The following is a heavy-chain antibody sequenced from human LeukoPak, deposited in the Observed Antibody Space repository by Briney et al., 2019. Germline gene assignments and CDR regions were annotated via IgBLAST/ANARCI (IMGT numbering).Heavy chain of an antibody. V-gene: IGHV3-30*02. CDR3: AKDSLRKTIVGTTTRGVNDY. CDR1: GFTFSAFG. Sequence: PGGSLRLSCAASGFTFSAFGMHWVRQAPGKGLEWVTFIPYDGSDKYYADSVKGRFTISRDNSKYTLYLQMNSLRAEDTAVYYCAKDSLRKTIVGTTTRGVNDYWGQGTLVTVSS. D-gene: IGHD1-26*01. CDR2: IPYDGSDK. J-gene: IGHJ4*02.